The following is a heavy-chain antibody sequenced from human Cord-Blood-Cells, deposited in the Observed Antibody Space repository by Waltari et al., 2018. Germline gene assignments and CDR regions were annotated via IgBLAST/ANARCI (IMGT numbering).Heavy chain of an antibody. Sequence: QVQLVPSGAAVTKPGASVKVSCKASGYTFTGHYMHWVRQAPGQGLEWMGWINPNSGGTNYAQKFQGRVTMTRDTSISTAYMELSRLRSDDTAVYYCARSWYYGSGRWVDIWGQGTMVTVSS. CDR3: ARSWYYGSGRWVDI. V-gene: IGHV1-2*02. J-gene: IGHJ3*02. D-gene: IGHD3-10*01. CDR1: GYTFTGHY. CDR2: INPNSGGT.